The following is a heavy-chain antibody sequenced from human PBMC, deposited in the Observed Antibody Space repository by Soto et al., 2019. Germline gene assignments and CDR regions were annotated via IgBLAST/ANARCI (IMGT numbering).Heavy chain of an antibody. CDR2: TYYRSNWRH. CDR3: ASGVAGSGLDF. Sequence: SQTLSLTCAISGDSVSSNTAAWNWIRSSPSRGLEWLGRTYYRSNWRHDYAVSVKSRITVNPDTSKNHFSLQLNSVTPDDTAVYYSASGVAGSGLDFWGQGTLVTVSS. CDR1: GDSVSSNTAA. J-gene: IGHJ4*02. V-gene: IGHV6-1*01. D-gene: IGHD6-19*01.